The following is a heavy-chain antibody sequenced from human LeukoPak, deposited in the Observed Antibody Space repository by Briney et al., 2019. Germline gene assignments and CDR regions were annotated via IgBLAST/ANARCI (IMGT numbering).Heavy chain of an antibody. Sequence: GASVKVSCKASGYTFTSYGISWVRQAPGQGLEWMGWISAYNGNTNYAQKLQGRVTMTTDTSTSTAYMELRSLRSDDTAVYYCARTLPHYSGSLLWPDAFDIWGQGTMVTVSS. CDR2: ISAYNGNT. J-gene: IGHJ3*02. CDR1: GYTFTSYG. CDR3: ARTLPHYSGSLLWPDAFDI. D-gene: IGHD1-26*01. V-gene: IGHV1-18*01.